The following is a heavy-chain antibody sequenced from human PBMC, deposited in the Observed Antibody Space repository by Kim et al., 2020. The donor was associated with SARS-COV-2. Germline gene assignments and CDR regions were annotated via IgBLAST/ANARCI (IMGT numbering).Heavy chain of an antibody. D-gene: IGHD2-21*02. CDR2: ICGSGSGT. Sequence: GGSLRLSCAASGFTFSNSAMSWVRQAPGKGLEWVARICGSGSGTYYGDSVKGRFSISRDNAQSTVYLQMDNLRGEDTAVYYCARHIHVTTVTFYWYFGLWGRGTLVTVSS. CDR3: ARHIHVTTVTFYWYFGL. V-gene: IGHV3-23*01. J-gene: IGHJ2*01. CDR1: GFTFSNSA.